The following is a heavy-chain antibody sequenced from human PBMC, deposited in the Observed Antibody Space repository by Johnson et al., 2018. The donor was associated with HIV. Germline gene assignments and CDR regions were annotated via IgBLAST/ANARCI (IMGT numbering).Heavy chain of an antibody. CDR2: IWYDGSDK. Sequence: VQLVESGGGVVQTGRSLRLSCAASGFTFSNFGMHWVRQGPGKGLEWVAVIWYDGSDKYYADSVKGRFSISRDNSKNTVYLQMNSLRAEDTAKYYCAKEWRVDLRGIDYDAYDMWGLGTMVTVSS. J-gene: IGHJ3*02. CDR1: GFTFSNFG. V-gene: IGHV3-33*06. CDR3: AKEWRVDLRGIDYDAYDM. D-gene: IGHD3-3*01.